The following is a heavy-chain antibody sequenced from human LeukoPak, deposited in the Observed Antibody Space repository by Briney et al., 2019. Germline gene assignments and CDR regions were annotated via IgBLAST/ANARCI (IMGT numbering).Heavy chain of an antibody. CDR1: GGTFSSYA. D-gene: IGHD3-3*01. V-gene: IGHV1-69*05. CDR2: IIPIFGTA. J-gene: IGHJ6*03. CDR3: ASSRHDFWSGYYEYYYYYYMDV. Sequence: SVTVSCKASGGTFSSYAISWVRQAPGQGLEWMGGIIPIFGTANYAQKIQGRVTITTDESTSTAYMELSSLRSEDTAVYYCASSRHDFWSGYYEYYYYYYMDVWGKGTTVTVSS.